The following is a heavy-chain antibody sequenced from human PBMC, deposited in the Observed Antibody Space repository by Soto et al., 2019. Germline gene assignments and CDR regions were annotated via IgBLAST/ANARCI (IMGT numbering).Heavy chain of an antibody. V-gene: IGHV4-4*02. CDR3: ATRATGRVY. D-gene: IGHD5-12*01. Sequence: QVQLQESGPGLVKPSGTLSLTCAVSGVSISSHDWWTWVRQPPGKGLEWIGESHQSGNTNYNSSLESRVTRSLDKSKNQFSLQLSSVTVADTAVYYCATRATGRVYWGQGTLVTVSS. CDR1: GVSISSHDW. J-gene: IGHJ4*02. CDR2: SHQSGNT.